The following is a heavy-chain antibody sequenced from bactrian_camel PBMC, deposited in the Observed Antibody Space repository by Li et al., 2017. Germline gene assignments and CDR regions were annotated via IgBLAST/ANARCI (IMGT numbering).Heavy chain of an antibody. V-gene: IGHV3S53*01. CDR1: VASFYC. Sequence: QVQLVESGGGSVQPGGSLRLSCAASVASFYCMGWYRQTPGKERESVAAIEGDGSTTYTESVKGRFTISKDNTKNILYLQMVNLKPDDTAMYYCAAVPFRAGDVRRRRDVRCTLGRDDNYRGQGTQVTVS. CDR3: AAVPFRAGDVRRRRDVRCTLGRDDNY. J-gene: IGHJ4*01. D-gene: IGHD2*01. CDR2: IEGDGST.